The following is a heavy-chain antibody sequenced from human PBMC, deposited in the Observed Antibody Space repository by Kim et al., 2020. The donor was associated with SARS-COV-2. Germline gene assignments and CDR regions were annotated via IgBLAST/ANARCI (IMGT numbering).Heavy chain of an antibody. CDR3: ARDPPPGSGTGYYYYGMDV. Sequence: SETLSLTCAVSGGSISSSNWWSWVRQPPGKGLEWIGEIYHSGSTNYNPSLKSRVTISVDKAKNQFSLKLSSVTAADTAVYYCARDPPPGSGTGYYYYGMDVCGQGTTVTVSS. CDR2: IYHSGST. J-gene: IGHJ6*02. V-gene: IGHV4-4*02. CDR1: GGSISSSNW. D-gene: IGHD2-8*02.